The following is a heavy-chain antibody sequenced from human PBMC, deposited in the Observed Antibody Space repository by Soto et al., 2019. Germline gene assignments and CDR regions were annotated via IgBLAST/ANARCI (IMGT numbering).Heavy chain of an antibody. CDR2: INPNSGGT. J-gene: IGHJ6*02. CDR1: GYTFTGYY. Sequence: ASVKVSCKASGYTFTGYYMHWVRQAPGQGLEWMGWINPNSGGTNYAQKFQGWVTMTRDTSISTAYMELSRLRSDDTAVYYCAREAFGIVVVPSPTHGMDVWGQGTTVTVS. D-gene: IGHD2-2*01. CDR3: AREAFGIVVVPSPTHGMDV. V-gene: IGHV1-2*04.